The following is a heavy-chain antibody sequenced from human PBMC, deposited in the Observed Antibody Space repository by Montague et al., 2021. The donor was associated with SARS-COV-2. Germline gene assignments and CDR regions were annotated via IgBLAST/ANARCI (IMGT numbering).Heavy chain of an antibody. CDR1: SGSFSDYY. D-gene: IGHD3-22*01. J-gene: IGHJ2*01. CDR2: INHSGSI. CDR3: ASGAPTITMIVVVFTGAGWYFDL. V-gene: IGHV4-34*01. Sequence: SETLSLTCAVYSGSFSDYYWTWIRQPPGKGLEWFGEINHSGSINYNPSLKSRVSISVDTSKNQFSLKLTSVSAADAAVYYCASGAPTITMIVVVFTGAGWYFDLWGRGTLVTVST.